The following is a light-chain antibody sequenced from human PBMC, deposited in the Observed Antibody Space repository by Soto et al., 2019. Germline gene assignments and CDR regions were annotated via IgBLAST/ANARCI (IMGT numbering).Light chain of an antibody. CDR2: WAS. CDR1: QRVLSSSDNRDY. V-gene: IGKV4-1*01. CDR3: QQYYTTPHT. J-gene: IGKJ2*01. Sequence: DIVMTQSPDSLAVSLGERATINCKSSQRVLSSSDNRDYLSWYQQKPGQPPKLLIYWASTRESGVPDRFSGSGSGTDFTLTISSLQAEDVVVYYCQQYYTTPHTFGQGTKLEI.